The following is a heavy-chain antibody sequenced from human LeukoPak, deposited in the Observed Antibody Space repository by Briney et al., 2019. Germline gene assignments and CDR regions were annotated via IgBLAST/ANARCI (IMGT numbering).Heavy chain of an antibody. CDR2: IYRDDTT. J-gene: IGHJ4*02. V-gene: IGHV3-66*01. D-gene: IGHD3-10*01. CDR1: GFRFDDYG. CDR3: ARGLYGSGSHCMSLVY. Sequence: PGGSLRLSCAASGFRFDDYGMSWVRQAPGKGLEWVSFIYRDDTTYYADSVKGRFTISRDNSNNTLYLQMNSLRAEDAAVYYCARGLYGSGSHCMSLVYWGQGTQVTVSS.